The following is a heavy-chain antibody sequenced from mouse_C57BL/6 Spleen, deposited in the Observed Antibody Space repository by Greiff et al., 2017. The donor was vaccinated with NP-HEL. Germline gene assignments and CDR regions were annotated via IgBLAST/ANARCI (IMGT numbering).Heavy chain of an antibody. J-gene: IGHJ4*01. CDR3: ARWGGRSYDYDAMDY. Sequence: VQLQQSVAELVMPEASVKLSCKASGYTFTSYWMHWVKQRPGQGLEWIGEIDPSDSSTNYNHKFKGKSTSTVDKSSSTAYMQLSRLTSEDSAVYYSARWGGRSYDYDAMDYWGQGTSVTVAA. D-gene: IGHD1-1*01. CDR2: IDPSDSST. CDR1: GYTFTSYW. V-gene: IGHV1-69*01.